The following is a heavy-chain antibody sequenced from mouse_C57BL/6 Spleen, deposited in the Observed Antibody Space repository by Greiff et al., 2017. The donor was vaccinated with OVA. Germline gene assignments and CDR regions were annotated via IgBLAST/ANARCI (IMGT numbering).Heavy chain of an antibody. CDR2: ISIGSSTI. Sequence: EVNLVESGGGLVKPGGSLKLSCAASGFTFSDYGMHWVRQAPEKGLEWVAYISIGSSTIYYADTVKGRFTISRDNAKNTLFLQMTMRRSEDTAMYYGARRVENGPRYRYFDVWGTGTTVTVSS. V-gene: IGHV5-17*01. J-gene: IGHJ1*03. CDR3: ARRVENGPRYRYFDV. CDR1: GFTFSDYG.